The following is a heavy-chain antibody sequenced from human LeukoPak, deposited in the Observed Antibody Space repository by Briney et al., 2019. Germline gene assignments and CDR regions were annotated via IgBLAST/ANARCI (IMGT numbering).Heavy chain of an antibody. V-gene: IGHV3-9*01. D-gene: IGHD3-10*01. CDR3: ATGRKGSGSYGGYYYYGMDV. CDR1: GFTFDDYA. Sequence: GRSLRLSCAASGFTFDDYAMHWVRQAPGKGLEWVSGISWNSGSIGYADSVKGRFTTSRDNAKNSLYLQMNSLRAEDTALYYCATGRKGSGSYGGYYYYGMDVWGQGTTVTVSS. J-gene: IGHJ6*02. CDR2: ISWNSGSI.